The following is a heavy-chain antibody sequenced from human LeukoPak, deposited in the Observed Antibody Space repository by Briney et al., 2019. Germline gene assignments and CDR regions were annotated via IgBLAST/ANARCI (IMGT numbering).Heavy chain of an antibody. D-gene: IGHD6-13*01. CDR2: IYHSGST. J-gene: IGHJ3*02. V-gene: IGHV4-38-2*01. CDR3: ITSLAAAGSGSLDAFDI. CDR1: GYSISSGYY. Sequence: SETLSLTCAVSGYSISSGYYWGWIRQPPGKGLEWIGSIYHSGSTYYNPSLKSRVTISVDTSKNQFSLKLSSATAADTAVYYCITSLAAAGSGSLDAFDIWGQGTMVTVSS.